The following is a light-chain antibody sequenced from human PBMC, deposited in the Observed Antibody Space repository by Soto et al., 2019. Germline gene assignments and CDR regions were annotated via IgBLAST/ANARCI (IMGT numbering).Light chain of an antibody. CDR2: GAS. CDR1: QSVSSSY. J-gene: IGKJ3*01. Sequence: EIVLTQSPGTLSLSPGERATLSCRASQSVSSSYLAWYQQKPGQAPRLFIYGASSRATGIPDRFSGSGSGTDFTLTISRLEPEDFAVYYCQQYGSSPPLTFGPGTKVDIK. CDR3: QQYGSSPPLT. V-gene: IGKV3-20*01.